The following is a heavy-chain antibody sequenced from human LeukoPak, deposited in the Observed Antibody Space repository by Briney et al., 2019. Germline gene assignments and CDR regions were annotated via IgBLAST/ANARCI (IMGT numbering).Heavy chain of an antibody. CDR2: IKQDGSEK. J-gene: IGHJ4*02. D-gene: IGHD3-22*01. V-gene: IGHV3-7*05. CDR1: GFAFSSYW. CDR3: ARDFIVSYYDSSGFGY. Sequence: GGSLRLSCAASGFAFSSYWMSWVRQAPGKGLEWVANIKQDGSEKYYVDSVKGRFTISRDNAKNSLYLQMNSLRAEDTAVYYCARDFIVSYYDSSGFGYWGQGTLVTVSS.